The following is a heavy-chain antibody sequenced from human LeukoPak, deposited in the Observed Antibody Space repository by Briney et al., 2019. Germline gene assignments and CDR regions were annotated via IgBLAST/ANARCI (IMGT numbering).Heavy chain of an antibody. CDR2: ISSSTTNM. D-gene: IGHD6-13*01. J-gene: IGHJ6*02. CDR1: GFTFSTYS. V-gene: IGHV3-48*01. Sequence: PGGSLRLSCAASGFTFSTYSMNWVRQAPGKGLEWVSYISSSTTNMYYADSVKGRFTISRDNAKNTLYLQMNSLRAEDTAVYYCARDADSSSWSMYYYYGMDVWGQGTTVTVSS. CDR3: ARDADSSSWSMYYYYGMDV.